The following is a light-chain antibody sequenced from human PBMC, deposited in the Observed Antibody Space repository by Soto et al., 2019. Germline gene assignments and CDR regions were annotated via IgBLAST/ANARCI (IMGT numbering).Light chain of an antibody. CDR2: GAS. Sequence: EIVMTQSPATLSVSPGERATLSCKASQSVGTYLAWYQQKPGQAPRRLIYGASTRATGVPARFSGGGSGTEFTLTISSLQSEDFAIYHCQQYDNLPPWTVGQGNKVEIK. V-gene: IGKV3-15*01. CDR1: QSVGTY. J-gene: IGKJ1*01. CDR3: QQYDNLPPWT.